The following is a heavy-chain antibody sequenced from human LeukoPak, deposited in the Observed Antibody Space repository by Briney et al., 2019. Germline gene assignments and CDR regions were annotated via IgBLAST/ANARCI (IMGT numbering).Heavy chain of an antibody. Sequence: SETLSLTCTVSDGSISSGSYYWSWIRQPAGKGLEWIGRIYTSGSTNYNPSLKSRVTISVDTSKNQFSLKLSSVTAADTAVYYCARDAAYYDFWSGSRNYYYMDVWGKGTTVTVSS. D-gene: IGHD3-3*01. V-gene: IGHV4-61*02. J-gene: IGHJ6*03. CDR1: DGSISSGSYY. CDR2: IYTSGST. CDR3: ARDAAYYDFWSGSRNYYYMDV.